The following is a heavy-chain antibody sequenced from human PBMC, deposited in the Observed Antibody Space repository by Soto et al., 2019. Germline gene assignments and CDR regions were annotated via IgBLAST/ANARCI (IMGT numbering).Heavy chain of an antibody. CDR2: IYYSGSA. Sequence: QVQLQESGPGLVKPSQTLSLTCTVSGGSISSSDYYWSWIRQHPGKGLEWIGYIYYSGSAYYNPSLKSRVTISADTSKNQFSLKVTSVTAADTAVNYCAREVSPNNRGWYTVLVRWFDPWGQGTPVTVSS. CDR1: GGSISSSDYY. J-gene: IGHJ5*02. D-gene: IGHD6-19*01. CDR3: AREVSPNNRGWYTVLVRWFDP. V-gene: IGHV4-31*03.